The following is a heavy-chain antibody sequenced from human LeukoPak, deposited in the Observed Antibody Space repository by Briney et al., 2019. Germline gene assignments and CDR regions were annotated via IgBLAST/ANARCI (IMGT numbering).Heavy chain of an antibody. Sequence: GASVKVSCKASGYTFTGYYIHWVRQAPGQGLEWMGGIIPIFGTANYAQKFQGRVTITADKSTSTAYMELRSLRSDDTAVYYCARRHTVTTSGGYYYYYMDVWGQGTLVTVSS. J-gene: IGHJ6*03. CDR1: GYTFTGYY. D-gene: IGHD4-17*01. CDR2: IIPIFGTA. V-gene: IGHV1-69*06. CDR3: ARRHTVTTSGGYYYYYMDV.